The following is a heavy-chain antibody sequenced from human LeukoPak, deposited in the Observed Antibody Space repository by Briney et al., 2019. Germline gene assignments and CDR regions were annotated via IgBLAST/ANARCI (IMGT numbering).Heavy chain of an antibody. V-gene: IGHV4-59*12. CDR3: ARDRYCSSTSCQADWFDP. J-gene: IGHJ5*02. CDR1: GGSISSYY. CDR2: ISYSGST. Sequence: SETLSLTCTVSGGSISSYYWSWIRQPPGKGLEWIGYISYSGSTNYNPSLKSRVTMSVDTSKNQFSLKLSSVTAADTAVYYCARDRYCSSTSCQADWFDPWGQGTLVTVSS. D-gene: IGHD2-2*01.